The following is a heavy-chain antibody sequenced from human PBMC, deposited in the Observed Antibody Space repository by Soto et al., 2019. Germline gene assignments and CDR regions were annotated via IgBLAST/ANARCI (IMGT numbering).Heavy chain of an antibody. CDR2: ISSSRSYI. CDR1: GFTFSSYS. Sequence: GGSLRLSCAASGFTFSSYSMSWVRQAPGKGLEWVSSISSSRSYIYNADSVKGRFTISRDNPKNSLYLQMDSLRADDTAVYYCARGVGWEVSPRYYGLDVWGQGTTVTVSS. D-gene: IGHD1-26*01. CDR3: ARGVGWEVSPRYYGLDV. V-gene: IGHV3-21*01. J-gene: IGHJ6*02.